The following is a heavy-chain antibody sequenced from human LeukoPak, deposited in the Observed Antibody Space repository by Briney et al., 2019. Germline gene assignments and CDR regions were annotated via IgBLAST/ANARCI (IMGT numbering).Heavy chain of an antibody. D-gene: IGHD6-13*01. V-gene: IGHV3-48*01. CDR3: ARDKDRSWYYFDY. J-gene: IGHJ4*02. CDR1: GLTLSSYS. Sequence: GGSLRLSCAASGLTLSSYSMNWVRQAPGKGLEWVSYISSSRSTIYYADSVEGRLTISRDNAKHSLYLQMNSQISEDAAVYFCARDKDRSWYYFDYWGQGSLVTVSS. CDR2: ISSSRSTI.